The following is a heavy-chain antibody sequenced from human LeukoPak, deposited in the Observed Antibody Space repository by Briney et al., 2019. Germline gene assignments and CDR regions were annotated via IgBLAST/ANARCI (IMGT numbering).Heavy chain of an antibody. J-gene: IGHJ3*02. CDR3: ARHRQIAAGTTHDAFDI. CDR2: IYPGDSDT. CDR1: GYSFTSYW. V-gene: IGHV5-51*01. D-gene: IGHD6-13*01. Sequence: GESLKISCKGSGYSFTSYWIGWVRQMPGKGLEWMGIIYPGDSDTRYSPSFQGQVTISADKSISTAYLQWSSLKASDTAMYYCARHRQIAAGTTHDAFDIWGQGTMVTVSS.